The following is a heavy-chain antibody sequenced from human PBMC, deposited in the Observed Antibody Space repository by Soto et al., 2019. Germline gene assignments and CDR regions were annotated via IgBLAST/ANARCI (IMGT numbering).Heavy chain of an antibody. CDR2: INHSGST. D-gene: IGHD6-19*01. V-gene: IGHV4-34*01. Sequence: KTSETLSLTCAVYGGSFSGYYWSWIRQPPGKGLEWIGEINHSGSTNYNPSLKSRVTISVDTSKNQFSLKLSSVTAADTAVYYCARGLPKWLVEVYFDYWGQGTLVTVSS. J-gene: IGHJ4*02. CDR1: GGSFSGYY. CDR3: ARGLPKWLVEVYFDY.